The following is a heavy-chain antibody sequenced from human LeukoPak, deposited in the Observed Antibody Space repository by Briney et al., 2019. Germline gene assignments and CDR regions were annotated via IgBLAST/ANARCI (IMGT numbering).Heavy chain of an antibody. V-gene: IGHV3-7*04. J-gene: IGHJ6*03. D-gene: IGHD1-26*01. CDR3: ARGGSGRKYYYMDV. Sequence: GGSLRLSYAASRFTLSGYWMSWVRQAPGKGLEWVANIYRDGSEKYYVDSVKGRFTISRDNAKNSLYLQMNSLGVDDTAVYYCARGGSGRKYYYMDVWGKGTTVTVSS. CDR2: IYRDGSEK. CDR1: RFTLSGYW.